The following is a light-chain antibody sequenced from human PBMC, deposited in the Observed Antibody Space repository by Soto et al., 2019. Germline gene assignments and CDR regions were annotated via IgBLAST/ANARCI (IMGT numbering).Light chain of an antibody. Sequence: QSVLTQPPSASGSPGQSVTIPCTGTSSDVGGYDHVSWYQQHPGKAPKLMIYEVTKRPAGVPDRFSGSKSGNTASLTVSGLQAADEADYFCSSDAGNYNYVFGTGTKVTVL. CDR3: SSDAGNYNYV. CDR1: SSDVGGYDH. J-gene: IGLJ1*01. V-gene: IGLV2-8*01. CDR2: EVT.